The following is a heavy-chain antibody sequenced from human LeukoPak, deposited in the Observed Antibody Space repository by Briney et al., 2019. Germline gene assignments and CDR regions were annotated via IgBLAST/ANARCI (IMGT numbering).Heavy chain of an antibody. Sequence: SQTLSLTCAISGDSASSNSAAWNWIRQSPSRGLEWLGRTYYRSKWCNDYAVSVKSRITINPDTSKNQFSLKLSSVTAADTAVYYCARTVTTLYNWFDPWGQGTLVTVSS. J-gene: IGHJ5*02. CDR3: ARTVTTLYNWFDP. V-gene: IGHV6-1*01. CDR2: TYYRSKWCN. D-gene: IGHD4-17*01. CDR1: GDSASSNSAA.